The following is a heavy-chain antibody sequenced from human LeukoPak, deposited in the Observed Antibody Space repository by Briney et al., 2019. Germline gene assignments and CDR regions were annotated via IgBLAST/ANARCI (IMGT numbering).Heavy chain of an antibody. CDR2: INTDGSTT. CDR1: GFTFNNYW. V-gene: IGHV3-74*03. CDR3: VRFREFDH. J-gene: IGHJ4*02. Sequence: QPGGSLRLSCAASGFTFNNYWMHWVRQAPGKGLLWVSRINTDGSTTKYADSVKGRFTISRDNAKNTLYLQMNSLRAEDTAVYYCVRFREFDHWGQGTLVTVSS.